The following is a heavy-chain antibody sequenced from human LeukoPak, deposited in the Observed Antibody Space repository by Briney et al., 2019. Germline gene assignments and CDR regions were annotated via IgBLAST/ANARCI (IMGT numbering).Heavy chain of an antibody. Sequence: PSGTLSLTCAVYGGSFSGYYWSWIRQPPGKGLEWIGEINHSGSTNYDPSLKSRVTISVDTSKNQFSLKLSSVTAADTAVYYCARKLLWFGGGDAFDIWGQGTMVTVSS. CDR1: GGSFSGYY. J-gene: IGHJ3*02. D-gene: IGHD3-10*01. CDR3: ARKLLWFGGGDAFDI. V-gene: IGHV4-34*01. CDR2: INHSGST.